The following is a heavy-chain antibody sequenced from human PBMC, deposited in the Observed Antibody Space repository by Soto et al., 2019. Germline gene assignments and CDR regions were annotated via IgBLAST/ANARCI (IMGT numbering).Heavy chain of an antibody. J-gene: IGHJ4*02. CDR3: ARSPMGLLFRYYFDY. CDR2: INHRGRT. CDR1: GGSISSGDYY. V-gene: IGHV4-39*07. D-gene: IGHD2-21*02. Sequence: PSETLSLTCTVSGGSISSGDYYWRWIRQPPGKGLEWIGQINHRGRTNYNPSLKSRVTISVDTSKNQFSLKLSSVTAADTAVYYCARSPMGLLFRYYFDYWGQGTLVTGS.